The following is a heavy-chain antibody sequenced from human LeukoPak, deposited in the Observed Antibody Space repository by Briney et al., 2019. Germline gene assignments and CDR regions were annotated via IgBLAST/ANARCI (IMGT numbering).Heavy chain of an antibody. CDR3: ARLYCSGGSCYSQDGYFDY. J-gene: IGHJ4*02. Sequence: SETLSLTCTVSGGSISSGGYYWSWIRQHPGKGLEWIGYIYYSGSTYYNPSLKSRVTISVDTSKNQFSLKLSSVTAADTAVYYCARLYCSGGSCYSQDGYFDYWGQGTLVTVSS. CDR1: GGSISSGGYY. CDR2: IYYSGST. D-gene: IGHD2-15*01. V-gene: IGHV4-31*03.